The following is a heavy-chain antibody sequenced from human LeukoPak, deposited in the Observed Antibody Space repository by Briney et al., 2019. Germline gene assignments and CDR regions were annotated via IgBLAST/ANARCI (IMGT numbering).Heavy chain of an antibody. CDR2: IYSSGST. Sequence: ASETLSLTCSVSGASVSGSPYYWGWIRQPPGKGLEWIGSIYSSGSTYYNASLQSRVTISIETSKNQISLRLNSVTAADTAYYMDVWGKRTTVTGSS. V-gene: IGHV4-39*03. CDR3: V. J-gene: IGHJ6*03. CDR1: GASVSGSPYY.